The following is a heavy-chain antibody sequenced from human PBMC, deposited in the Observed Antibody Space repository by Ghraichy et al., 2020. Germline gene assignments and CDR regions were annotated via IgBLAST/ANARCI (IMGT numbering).Heavy chain of an antibody. D-gene: IGHD3-22*01. CDR1: GFTFSSYS. Sequence: GVLNISCAASGFTFSSYSMNWVRQAPGKGLEWVSHISTSSSTIYYADSVKGRFTISRDNAKNALDLQMNSLRDEDTAVYYCARGGYYDSSGYRGRFDYWGQGTLVTVSS. CDR2: ISTSSSTI. V-gene: IGHV3-48*02. CDR3: ARGGYYDSSGYRGRFDY. J-gene: IGHJ4*02.